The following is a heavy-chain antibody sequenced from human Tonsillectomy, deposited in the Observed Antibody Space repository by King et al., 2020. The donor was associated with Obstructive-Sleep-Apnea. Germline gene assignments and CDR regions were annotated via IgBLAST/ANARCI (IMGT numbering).Heavy chain of an antibody. D-gene: IGHD1-26*01. CDR3: AGSIVGATPYFDY. CDR1: GFTFDDYA. V-gene: IGHV3-9*01. CDR2: ISLDSGSI. Sequence: VQLVQSGGGLVQPGRSLRLSCSASGFTFDDYAMHWVRQAPGKGLEWVSGISLDSGSIGYADSVKGRFTISRDNAKNSLYLQMNSLRAEDTALYYCAGSIVGATPYFDYWGQGTLVTVSS. J-gene: IGHJ4*02.